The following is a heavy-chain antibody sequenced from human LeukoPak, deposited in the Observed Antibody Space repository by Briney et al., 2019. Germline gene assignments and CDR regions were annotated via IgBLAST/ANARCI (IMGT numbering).Heavy chain of an antibody. V-gene: IGHV4-4*07. CDR1: GVSISSYY. D-gene: IGHD3-22*01. CDR2: TYTSGST. Sequence: KSSETLSLTCNVSGVSISSYYWSWIRQPAGKGLEWIGRTYTSGSTNYNPSLKSRVTISVDTFKNQFSLNLSSVTAADTAVYYCAKGSSSGYYPSDYWGQGILVTVSS. CDR3: AKGSSSGYYPSDY. J-gene: IGHJ4*02.